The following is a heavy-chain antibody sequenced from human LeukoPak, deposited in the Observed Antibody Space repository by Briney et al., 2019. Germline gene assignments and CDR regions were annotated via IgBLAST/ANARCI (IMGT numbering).Heavy chain of an antibody. Sequence: GGSLRLSCAASGFTFDDYGMSWVRQAPGKGLEWVSGINWNGGSTGYADSVKGRFTISRDNAKNSLYLQMNSLRAEETALYYCARALPIRHPRDYYYYMDVWGKGTTVTVSS. CDR2: INWNGGST. J-gene: IGHJ6*03. CDR3: ARALPIRHPRDYYYYMDV. D-gene: IGHD2-2*02. CDR1: GFTFDDYG. V-gene: IGHV3-20*04.